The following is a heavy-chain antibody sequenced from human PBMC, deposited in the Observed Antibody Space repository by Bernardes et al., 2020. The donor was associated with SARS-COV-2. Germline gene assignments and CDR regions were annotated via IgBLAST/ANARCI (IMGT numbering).Heavy chain of an antibody. Sequence: ETLSLTCSVSGGSVSSGAYYWSWIRQPPGKGLQWIGYLDYSGSTNYNPSLKSRVTISVDTSKNQFSLKLNSVTAADTAVYYCARAGNEPGNVLYGMDVWGQGTTVTVSS. J-gene: IGHJ6*02. V-gene: IGHV4-61*08. CDR2: LDYSGST. CDR1: GGSVSSGAYY. CDR3: ARAGNEPGNVLYGMDV. D-gene: IGHD1-1*01.